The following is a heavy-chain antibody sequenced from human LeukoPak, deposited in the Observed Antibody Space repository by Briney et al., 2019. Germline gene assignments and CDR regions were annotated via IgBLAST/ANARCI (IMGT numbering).Heavy chain of an antibody. D-gene: IGHD2-2*01. CDR3: ARHYEPAERGFWFDP. V-gene: IGHV4-59*08. J-gene: IGHJ5*02. Sequence: PSETLSLTCTVSGGSISSYYWSWIRQPPGKGLEWIGYIYYSGSTNYNPSLKSRVTISVDTSKNQFSLKLSSVTAADTAVYYCARHYEPAERGFWFDPWGQGTLVTVYS. CDR1: GGSISSYY. CDR2: IYYSGST.